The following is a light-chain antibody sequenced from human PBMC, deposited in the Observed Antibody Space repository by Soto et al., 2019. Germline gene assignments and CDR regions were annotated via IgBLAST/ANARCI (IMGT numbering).Light chain of an antibody. CDR1: QGMSTY. V-gene: IGKV1-9*01. Sequence: DIPLTQSPSFLSAFVGDTVTITCRASQGMSTYLAWYQQKPGKVPKLLIRSASTLQSGVPPRFSGGGSGTEFTLTISTLQPDDSGIYYCQQLNGYQLAFGGGTNVEIK. J-gene: IGKJ4*01. CDR2: SAS. CDR3: QQLNGYQLA.